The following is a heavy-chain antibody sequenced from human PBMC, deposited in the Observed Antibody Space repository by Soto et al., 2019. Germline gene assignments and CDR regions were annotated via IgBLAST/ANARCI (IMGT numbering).Heavy chain of an antibody. J-gene: IGHJ6*02. D-gene: IGHD2-2*01. Sequence: ASVKVSCKASGYTFTGYYMHWVRQAPGQGLEWMGWINPNSGGTNYAQKFQGWVTMTRDTSISTAYMELSRLRSDDTAVYYCATTRLGYCSSTSCYYYGMDVWGQGTTVTGS. CDR3: ATTRLGYCSSTSCYYYGMDV. V-gene: IGHV1-2*04. CDR2: INPNSGGT. CDR1: GYTFTGYY.